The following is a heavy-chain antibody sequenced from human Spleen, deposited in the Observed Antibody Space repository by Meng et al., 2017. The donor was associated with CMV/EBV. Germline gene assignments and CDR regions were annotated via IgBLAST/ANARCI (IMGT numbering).Heavy chain of an antibody. V-gene: IGHV1-2*02. Sequence: SCQFSGSPFTGYYMHWVRQAPGQGLEWMGWINPDSGGTDYAQEFQGRVTMTRDTSISTAYMELSSLTSDDTAVYYCARSGWLWGFDSWGQGTLVTVSS. CDR3: ARSGWLWGFDS. CDR2: INPDSGGT. J-gene: IGHJ5*01. CDR1: GSPFTGYY. D-gene: IGHD6-19*01.